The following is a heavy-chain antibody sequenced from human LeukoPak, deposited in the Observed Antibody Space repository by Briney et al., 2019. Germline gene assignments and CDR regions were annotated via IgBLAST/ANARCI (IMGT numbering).Heavy chain of an antibody. Sequence: GGSLRLSCAASGLTFSSHAMTWVRQAPGKGLEWVSAISGSGYSTYYADSVQGRFTISRDNSRNTLYLQMNSLRAGDTAVYYCAKDTSNWNYALYFDYWGQGTLVTVSS. CDR3: AKDTSNWNYALYFDY. CDR2: ISGSGYST. J-gene: IGHJ4*02. V-gene: IGHV3-23*01. CDR1: GLTFSSHA. D-gene: IGHD1-7*01.